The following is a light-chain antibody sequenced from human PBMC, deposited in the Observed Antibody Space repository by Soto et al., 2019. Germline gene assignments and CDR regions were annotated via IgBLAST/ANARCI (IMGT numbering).Light chain of an antibody. CDR2: DAS. CDR3: QQRGSWPYT. J-gene: IGKJ2*01. V-gene: IGKV3-11*01. Sequence: EIVLTQSPATLSLSPGERATLSCRASQNVSSYLAWYQQKPGQVPRLLIYDASNRATGIPARFSVSGSGTDFTPTISSLEPEDFAVYYCQQRGSWPYTFCQGTKVGIK. CDR1: QNVSSY.